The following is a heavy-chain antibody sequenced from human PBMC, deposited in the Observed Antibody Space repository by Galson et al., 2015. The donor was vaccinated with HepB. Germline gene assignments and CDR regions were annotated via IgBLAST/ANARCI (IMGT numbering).Heavy chain of an antibody. CDR1: GFSLRTSGMC. D-gene: IGHD3-22*01. Sequence: PALVKTTQTLTLTCTFSGFSLRTSGMCVSWIRQPPGKALEWLALIDWDDDKYYSTSLKTRPTISKDTSKNQVVLTMTNMDPVDTATYYCARGYDSSGYYYDYWGQGTLVTVSS. V-gene: IGHV2-70*01. J-gene: IGHJ4*02. CDR2: IDWDDDK. CDR3: ARGYDSSGYYYDY.